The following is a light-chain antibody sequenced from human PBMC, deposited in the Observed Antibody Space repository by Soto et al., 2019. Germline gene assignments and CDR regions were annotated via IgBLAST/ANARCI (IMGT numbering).Light chain of an antibody. CDR3: QHSSSSSSLT. Sequence: DIVMTQSPDSLAVSLGERATINCKSSQSVLYSSNNKNYLAWYQQKPGQPPKLLIYWASTRESGVPDRFSGSGSGTDFTLTKGSLVGEEGTLYSCQHSSSSSSLTHGGGTKVDIK. J-gene: IGKJ4*01. CDR1: QSVLYSSNNKNY. CDR2: WAS. V-gene: IGKV4-1*01.